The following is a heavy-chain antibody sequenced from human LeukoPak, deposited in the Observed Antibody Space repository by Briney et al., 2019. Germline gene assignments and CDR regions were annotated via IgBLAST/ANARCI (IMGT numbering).Heavy chain of an antibody. CDR3: ARPQTTVTTLFDY. V-gene: IGHV3-21*01. D-gene: IGHD4-17*01. CDR2: ISSSSSYI. Sequence: PGGSLRLSCAASGFTFSSYSMNWVRQAPGKGLEWVSSISSSSSYIYYADSVKGRFTISRDNAKNSLYLQMNSLRAGDTAVYYCARPQTTVTTLFDYWGQGTLVTVSS. CDR1: GFTFSSYS. J-gene: IGHJ4*02.